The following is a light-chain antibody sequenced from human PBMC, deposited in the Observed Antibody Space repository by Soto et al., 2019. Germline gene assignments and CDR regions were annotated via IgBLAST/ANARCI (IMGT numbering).Light chain of an antibody. CDR2: DAS. Sequence: EIVLTQSPATLSLSPGERATLSCRASQSVSSYLAWYQQKPGLAPRLLIYDASNRATGIPARFSGSGSGTDFTLTISSLEPEDFAVYYCQQRSNWPLTFGGGTKVVIK. J-gene: IGKJ4*01. V-gene: IGKV3-11*01. CDR1: QSVSSY. CDR3: QQRSNWPLT.